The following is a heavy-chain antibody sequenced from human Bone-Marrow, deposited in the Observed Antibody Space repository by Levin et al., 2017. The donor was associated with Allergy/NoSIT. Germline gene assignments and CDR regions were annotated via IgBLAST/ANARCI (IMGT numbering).Heavy chain of an antibody. CDR2: IIPLFGTT. Sequence: ASVKVSCKASGVTFSNYVFSWVRQAPGQGLEWMGGIIPLFGTTNYAQKFQGRVTITADRSTGTAYMELSSLRSEDTAVYYCARVNGNYYFDSWGPGTLVSVSS. J-gene: IGHJ4*02. CDR1: GVTFSNYV. V-gene: IGHV1-69*06. D-gene: IGHD1-7*01. CDR3: ARVNGNYYFDS.